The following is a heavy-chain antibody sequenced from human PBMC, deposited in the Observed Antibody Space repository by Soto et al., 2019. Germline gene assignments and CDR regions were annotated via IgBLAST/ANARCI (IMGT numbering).Heavy chain of an antibody. Sequence: GSLRLSCAASGFSFGSYCLSWVRQAPGKGLEWVSTISGSDGKTFYADSVKGRFSISRDTSQSTLYLQMNSLRADDTAMYYCARWSYLDYWGQGTRVTVSS. CDR2: ISGSDGKT. D-gene: IGHD3-3*01. J-gene: IGHJ4*02. CDR3: ARWSYLDY. V-gene: IGHV3-23*01. CDR1: GFSFGSYC.